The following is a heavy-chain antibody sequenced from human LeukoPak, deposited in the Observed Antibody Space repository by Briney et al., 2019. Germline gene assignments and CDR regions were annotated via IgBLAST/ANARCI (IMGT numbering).Heavy chain of an antibody. V-gene: IGHV1-69*04. CDR3: AREGPAYCSSTSCYELGFDP. CDR2: IIPILGIA. D-gene: IGHD2-2*01. Sequence: SVKVSCKASGGTVSSYTISWVRQAPGQGLEWMGRIIPILGIANYAQKFQGRVTITADKSTSTAYMELSSLRSEDTAVYYCAREGPAYCSSTSCYELGFDPWGQGTLVTVSS. CDR1: GGTVSSYT. J-gene: IGHJ5*02.